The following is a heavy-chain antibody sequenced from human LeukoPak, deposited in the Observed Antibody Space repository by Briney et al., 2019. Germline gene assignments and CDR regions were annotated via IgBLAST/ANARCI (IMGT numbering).Heavy chain of an antibody. CDR1: GFTFDDYG. J-gene: IGHJ6*03. V-gene: IGHV3-20*04. Sequence: GGSLRLSCAASGFTFDDYGMSWVRQAPGKGLEWVSGINWNGGSTGYADSVKGRFTISRDNAKNSLYLQMNSLRAEDTALYYCARRAGAARPSYYYYYMDVWGKGTTVTVSS. D-gene: IGHD6-6*01. CDR2: INWNGGST. CDR3: ARRAGAARPSYYYYYMDV.